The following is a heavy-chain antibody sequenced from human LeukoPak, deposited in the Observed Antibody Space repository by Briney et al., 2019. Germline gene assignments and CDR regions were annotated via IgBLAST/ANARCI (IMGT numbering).Heavy chain of an antibody. Sequence: SETLSLTCTVSGGSISSSSYYWGWIRQPPGKGLEWIGSIYYSGSTYYNPSLKSRVTISVDTSKNQFSLKLSSVTAADTAVYYCARTRAYGGRPDYWGQGTLVTVSS. CDR2: IYYSGST. V-gene: IGHV4-39*07. D-gene: IGHD4-23*01. J-gene: IGHJ4*02. CDR1: GGSISSSSYY. CDR3: ARTRAYGGRPDY.